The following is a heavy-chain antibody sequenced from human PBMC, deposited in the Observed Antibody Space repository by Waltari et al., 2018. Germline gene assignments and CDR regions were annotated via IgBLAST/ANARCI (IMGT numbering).Heavy chain of an antibody. Sequence: QVQLQQWGAGLLKPSETLSLTCAVYGGSFSGYYWRWIRQPPGQGLEWIGEINHSGSTSYNPSPKSRVTRAVDPTKNQASLELSSVTAADTAVKYCARRRSMVGTSLGGYYFDYWGQGTLVTVSS. CDR3: ARRRSMVGTSLGGYYFDY. J-gene: IGHJ4*02. CDR2: INHSGST. V-gene: IGHV4-34*01. D-gene: IGHD3-16*01. CDR1: GGSFSGYY.